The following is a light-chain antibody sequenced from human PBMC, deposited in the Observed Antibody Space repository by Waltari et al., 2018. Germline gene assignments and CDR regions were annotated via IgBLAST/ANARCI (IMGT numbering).Light chain of an antibody. CDR2: AAS. V-gene: IGKV1-8*01. Sequence: AIRITQSPSSPSASTGDRVTITHRASQGISSYLAWYQQKPGKAPKLLIYAASTLQTGVPSRFSGSGSGTDFTLTISCLQSEDFATYYCQQYYSYPRTFGQGTKVEIK. CDR3: QQYYSYPRT. CDR1: QGISSY. J-gene: IGKJ1*01.